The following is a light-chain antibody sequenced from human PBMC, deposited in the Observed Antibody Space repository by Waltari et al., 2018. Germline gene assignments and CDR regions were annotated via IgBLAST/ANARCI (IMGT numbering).Light chain of an antibody. CDR3: QQYGNSPRYT. Sequence: EIVLTQSPGTLSLSPGERATLSCRASQRVSGSYLAWYQQKPGQAPRLLIYGASSRAPGVPDRFGGSGSGTDFTLTIRRLEPEDFAVYYCQQYGNSPRYTFGQGTKLEIK. J-gene: IGKJ2*01. CDR2: GAS. V-gene: IGKV3-20*01. CDR1: QRVSGSY.